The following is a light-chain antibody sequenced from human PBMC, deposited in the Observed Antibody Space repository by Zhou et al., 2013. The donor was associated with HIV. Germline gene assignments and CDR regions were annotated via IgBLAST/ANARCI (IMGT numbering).Light chain of an antibody. J-gene: IGKJ1*01. V-gene: IGKV1-9*01. CDR3: HQLNSYPT. CDR1: QGIANY. CDR2: AAS. Sequence: DIQLSQSPSFLSASVGDRVTITCRASQGIANYLAWYQQKPGKAPKLLINAASTLQSGVPSRFSGSGSGTEFTLTISSLQPEDFATYYCHQLNSYPTFGQGTKVEIK.